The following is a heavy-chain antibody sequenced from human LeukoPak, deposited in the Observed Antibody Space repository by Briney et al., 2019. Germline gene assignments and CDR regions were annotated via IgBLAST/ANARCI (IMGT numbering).Heavy chain of an antibody. CDR3: ATVPLGVTTQGY. Sequence: ASVKVSCKVSGYTLTELSMHWVRQAPGKGPEWMGGFDPEDGETIYAQKFQGRVTMTEDTSTDTAYMELSSLRSEDTAVYYCATVPLGVTTQGYWGQGTLVTVSS. CDR1: GYTLTELS. D-gene: IGHD4-17*01. J-gene: IGHJ4*02. V-gene: IGHV1-24*01. CDR2: FDPEDGET.